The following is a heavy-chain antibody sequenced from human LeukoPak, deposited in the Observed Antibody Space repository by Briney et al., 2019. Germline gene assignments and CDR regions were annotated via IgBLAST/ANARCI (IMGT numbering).Heavy chain of an antibody. D-gene: IGHD3-9*01. V-gene: IGHV3-23*01. CDR3: AKGTRAYDTLYYFDY. J-gene: IGHJ4*02. Sequence: GGSLRLSCAASGFTFSSYAMSWVRQAPGKGLEWVSAISSSGGSTYYADSVKGRFTISRDNSKNTLYLQMNSLRAEDTAVYYCAKGTRAYDTLYYFDYWGQGTLVTVSS. CDR2: ISSSGGST. CDR1: GFTFSSYA.